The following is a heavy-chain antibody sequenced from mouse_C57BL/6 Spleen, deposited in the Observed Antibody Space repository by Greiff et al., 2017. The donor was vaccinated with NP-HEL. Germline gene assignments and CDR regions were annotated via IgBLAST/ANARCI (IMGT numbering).Heavy chain of an antibody. CDR1: GYSITSGYY. D-gene: IGHD2-2*01. J-gene: IGHJ2*01. CDR3: ARRYGYDDYFDY. CDR2: ISYDGSN. Sequence: DVQLQESGPGLVKPSQSLSLTCSVTGYSITSGYYWNWIRQFPGNKLEWMGYISYDGSNNYNPSLKNRISITRDTSKNQFFLKLNSVTTEDTATYYCARRYGYDDYFDYWGQGTTLTVSS. V-gene: IGHV3-6*01.